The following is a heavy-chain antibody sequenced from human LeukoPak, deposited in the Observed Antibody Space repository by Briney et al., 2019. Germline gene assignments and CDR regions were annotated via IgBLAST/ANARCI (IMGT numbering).Heavy chain of an antibody. CDR2: IIPILGII. CDR1: GGTFSSYA. V-gene: IGHV1-69*04. Sequence: GASVKVSCKASGGTFSSYAISWVRQAPGQGLEWMGRIIPILGIINYAQKFQGRVTITADKSTSTAYMELNSLRSEDTAVYYCARVITIFGVVTRDLDYWGQGTLVTVSS. D-gene: IGHD3-3*01. CDR3: ARVITIFGVVTRDLDY. J-gene: IGHJ4*02.